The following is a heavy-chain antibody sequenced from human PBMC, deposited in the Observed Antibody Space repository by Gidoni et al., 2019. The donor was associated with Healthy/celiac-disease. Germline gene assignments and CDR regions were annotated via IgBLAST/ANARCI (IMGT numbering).Heavy chain of an antibody. CDR2: IYYSGST. J-gene: IGHJ4*02. Sequence: QVQLQESGPGLVKPSETLSLTCTVSGGSISSYYWRWIRQPPGKGLAWIGYIYYSGSTNYTPSLKSRVTISVDTSKNQFSLKLSSVTAADTAVYYCARIEYSSSPGRVAFDYWGQGTLVTVSS. V-gene: IGHV4-59*08. D-gene: IGHD6-6*01. CDR1: GGSISSYY. CDR3: ARIEYSSSPGRVAFDY.